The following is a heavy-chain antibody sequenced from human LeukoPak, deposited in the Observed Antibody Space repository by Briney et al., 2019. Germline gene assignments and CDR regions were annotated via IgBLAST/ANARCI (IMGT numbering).Heavy chain of an antibody. CDR3: ASVAVAGKEVYYFDY. J-gene: IGHJ4*02. CDR1: GGSISNYY. Sequence: KSSETLSLTCTVSGGSISNYYWSWIRQPPGKGLEWIGYIYYSGSTNYNPSLKSRVTISVDTSKNQFSLKLSSVTAADTAVYYCASVAVAGKEVYYFDYWGQGTLVTVSS. V-gene: IGHV4-59*08. D-gene: IGHD6-19*01. CDR2: IYYSGST.